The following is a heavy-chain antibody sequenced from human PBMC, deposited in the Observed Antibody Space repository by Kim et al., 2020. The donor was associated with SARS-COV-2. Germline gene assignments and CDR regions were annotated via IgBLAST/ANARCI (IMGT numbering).Heavy chain of an antibody. CDR2: IWYDGSNK. D-gene: IGHD3-22*01. Sequence: GGSLRLSCAASGFTFSSYGMHWVRQAPGKGLEWVAVIWYDGSNKYYADSVKGRFTISRDNSKNTLYLQMNSLRAEDPAVYYCARGQGDYDSGGPSVRPLYYYYGMDVWGQGTTVTVSS. J-gene: IGHJ6*02. CDR1: GFTFSSYG. V-gene: IGHV3-33*01. CDR3: ARGQGDYDSGGPSVRPLYYYYGMDV.